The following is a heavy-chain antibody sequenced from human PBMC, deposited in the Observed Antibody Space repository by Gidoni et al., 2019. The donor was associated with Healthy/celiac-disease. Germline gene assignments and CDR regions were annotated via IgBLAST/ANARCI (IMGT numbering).Heavy chain of an antibody. CDR2: IKSKTDCWTT. J-gene: IGHJ6*03. CDR1: GFTLSNAW. Sequence: EVQLVESGGGLVKPGGSLRLSCAASGFTLSNAWISVVRQAPGKGREWVGRIKSKTDCWTTDYAAPVKGRFTISRDESKNTLYLQMNSLKTEDTAVYYWTTEGEQWLAYYYYYMDVWGKGTTVTVSS. D-gene: IGHD6-19*01. V-gene: IGHV3-15*01. CDR3: TTEGEQWLAYYYYYMDV.